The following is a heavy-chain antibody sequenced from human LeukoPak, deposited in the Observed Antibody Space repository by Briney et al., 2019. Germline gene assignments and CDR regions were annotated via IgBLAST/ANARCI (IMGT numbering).Heavy chain of an antibody. CDR3: ARRNGGYGDNYFDY. J-gene: IGHJ4*02. D-gene: IGHD5-12*01. CDR1: GGSISSSSYY. V-gene: IGHV4-39*01. Sequence: SETLSLTCTVSGGSISSSSYYWGWIRQPPGKGLEWIGSIYYSGSTYYNPSLKSRVTISVDTSKNQFSLKLSSVTAADTAVYYCARRNGGYGDNYFDYWGQGTLVTVSS. CDR2: IYYSGST.